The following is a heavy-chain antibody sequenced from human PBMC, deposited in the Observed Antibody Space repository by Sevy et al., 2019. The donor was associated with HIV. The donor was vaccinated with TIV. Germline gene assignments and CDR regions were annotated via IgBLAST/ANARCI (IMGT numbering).Heavy chain of an antibody. J-gene: IGHJ4*02. Sequence: GGSLRLSCAASGFTFDDYAMHWVRQAPGKGLEWVSGISWNSGSIGYADSMKGRFTISRDNAKNSLYLQMNSLRAEDTALYYCAKVSSRAHGFLDYWGQGTLVTVSS. CDR1: GFTFDDYA. CDR2: ISWNSGSI. CDR3: AKVSSRAHGFLDY. V-gene: IGHV3-9*01. D-gene: IGHD6-13*01.